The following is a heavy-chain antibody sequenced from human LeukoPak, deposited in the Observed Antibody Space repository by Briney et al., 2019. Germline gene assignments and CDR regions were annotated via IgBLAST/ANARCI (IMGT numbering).Heavy chain of an antibody. D-gene: IGHD3-22*01. V-gene: IGHV3-21*01. CDR1: GFTFSSYS. J-gene: IGHJ6*02. Sequence: GGSLRLSCAASGFTFSSYSMNWVRQAPGKGLEWVASISSSSSYIYYADSVKGRFTISRDNAKNSLYLQMNSLRAEDTAVYYCAREGAYYDSSGSEGGYYYYYGMDVWGQGTTVTVSS. CDR3: AREGAYYDSSGSEGGYYYYYGMDV. CDR2: ISSSSSYI.